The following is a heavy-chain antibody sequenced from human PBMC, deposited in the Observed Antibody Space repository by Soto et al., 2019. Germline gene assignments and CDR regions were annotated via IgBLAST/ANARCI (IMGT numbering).Heavy chain of an antibody. J-gene: IGHJ4*02. CDR1: VFTFSSYS. CDR2: ISSSSSTI. D-gene: IGHD2-15*01. V-gene: IGHV3-48*01. CDR3: ARGGGCSGGSCNFDY. Sequence: EVQLVESGGGLVQPGGSLRLSCAASVFTFSSYSRNCVRQAPGKGREWVSYISSSSSTIYYADSVKGRFTISRDNAKNSLYLQMNSLRAEDTAVYYCARGGGCSGGSCNFDYWGQGTLVTVSS.